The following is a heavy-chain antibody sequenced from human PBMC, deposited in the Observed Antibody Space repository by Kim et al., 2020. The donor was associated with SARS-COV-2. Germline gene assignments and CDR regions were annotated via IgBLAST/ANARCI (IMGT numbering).Heavy chain of an antibody. D-gene: IGHD2-15*01. Sequence: SRVTISVDTSKNQFSLKLSSVTAADTAVYYCARQAGLVVAATWRRGDFDYWGQGTLVTVSS. CDR3: ARQAGLVVAATWRRGDFDY. V-gene: IGHV4-39*01. J-gene: IGHJ4*02.